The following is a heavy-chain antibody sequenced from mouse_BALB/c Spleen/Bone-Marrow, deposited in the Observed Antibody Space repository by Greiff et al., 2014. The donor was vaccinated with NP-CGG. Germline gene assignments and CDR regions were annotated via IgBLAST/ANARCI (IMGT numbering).Heavy chain of an antibody. Sequence: DVKLVESGGGLVKLGGSLKLSCAASGFTFSSYYMSWVRQTPGKRLELVAAINSNGGSTYYPDTVKGRFTISRDNAKNTLYLQMSSLKSEDTALYYCARLGNDDAMDYWGQGTSVTVSS. CDR3: ARLGNDDAMDY. D-gene: IGHD2-12*01. CDR1: GFTFSSYY. CDR2: INSNGGST. J-gene: IGHJ4*01. V-gene: IGHV5-6-2*01.